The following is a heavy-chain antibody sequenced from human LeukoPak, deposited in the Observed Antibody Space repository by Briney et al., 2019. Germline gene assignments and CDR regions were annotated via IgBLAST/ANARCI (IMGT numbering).Heavy chain of an antibody. Sequence: GGSLRLSCAASGFTFSDYYMSWIRQAPGKGLEWVSYISSSGNTIYYADSVKGRFTISRDNAKNSLYLQMNSLRAEDTAVYYCAKDTSILTGYYAFDYWGQGTLVTVSS. J-gene: IGHJ4*02. V-gene: IGHV3-11*01. CDR3: AKDTSILTGYYAFDY. D-gene: IGHD3-9*01. CDR1: GFTFSDYY. CDR2: ISSSGNTI.